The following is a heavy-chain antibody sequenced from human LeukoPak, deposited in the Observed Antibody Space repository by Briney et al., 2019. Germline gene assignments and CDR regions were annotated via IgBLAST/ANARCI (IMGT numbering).Heavy chain of an antibody. J-gene: IGHJ4*02. Sequence: GGSLRLSCAASGFTFSSYAMSWVRQAPGKGLEWVSAISGSGGSTYYADSVKGRFTISRDNSKNTLYLQMNSLRAEDTAVYYCANPTGSYGDYGWTSPLDYWGQGTLVTVSS. CDR2: ISGSGGST. D-gene: IGHD4-17*01. V-gene: IGHV3-23*01. CDR3: ANPTGSYGDYGWTSPLDY. CDR1: GFTFSSYA.